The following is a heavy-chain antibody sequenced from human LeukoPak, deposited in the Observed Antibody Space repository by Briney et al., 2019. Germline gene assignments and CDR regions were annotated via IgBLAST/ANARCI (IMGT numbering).Heavy chain of an antibody. J-gene: IGHJ5*02. CDR1: GFTFSDYY. V-gene: IGHV3-21*01. D-gene: IGHD2-2*01. CDR2: ISSSSSYI. Sequence: GGSLRLSCAASGFTFSDYYMNWVRQAPGKGLEWGSSISSSSSYIYYADSVKGRFTISRGNAKNSLYLQMNSLRAEDTAVYYCARGPLVVPAARLYNWFDPWGQGTLVTVSS. CDR3: ARGPLVVPAARLYNWFDP.